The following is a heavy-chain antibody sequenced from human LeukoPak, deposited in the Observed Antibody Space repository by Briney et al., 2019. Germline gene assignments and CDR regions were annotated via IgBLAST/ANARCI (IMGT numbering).Heavy chain of an antibody. D-gene: IGHD4-17*01. V-gene: IGHV1-18*01. J-gene: IGHJ5*02. Sequence: GASVKVSCKASGYTFTSYGISWVRQAPGQGLEWRGWISAYNGNTNYAQKLQGRITMTTDTSTSTAYMELRRLRSDDTAVYYCARDYGENDYEMMSWFDPWGQGTLVTVSS. CDR3: ARDYGENDYEMMSWFDP. CDR2: ISAYNGNT. CDR1: GYTFTSYG.